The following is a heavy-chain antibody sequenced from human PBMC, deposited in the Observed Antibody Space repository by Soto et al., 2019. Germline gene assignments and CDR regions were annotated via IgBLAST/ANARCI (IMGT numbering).Heavy chain of an antibody. CDR3: ARFSGEGSVYSSSGYDY. D-gene: IGHD6-13*01. J-gene: IGHJ4*02. CDR2: MNPNSGNT. CDR1: GYTFTSYD. V-gene: IGHV1-8*01. Sequence: QVQPVQSGAEVKKPGASVKVSCKASGYTFTSYDINWVRQATGQGLEWMGWMNPNSGNTGYAQKFQGRVTMTRNTSISTAYMELSSLRSEDTAVYYCARFSGEGSVYSSSGYDYWGQGTLVTVSS.